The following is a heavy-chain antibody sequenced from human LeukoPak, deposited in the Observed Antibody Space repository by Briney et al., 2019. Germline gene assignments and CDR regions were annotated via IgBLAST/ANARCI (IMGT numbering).Heavy chain of an antibody. J-gene: IGHJ4*02. V-gene: IGHV3-11*04. Sequence: GGSLRLSCAASGFTFSDYYLSWIRQAPGKGLEWVSYISSSGSSIYYADSVKGRFTISRDNVKNTLYLQMNSLRAEDTAVYYCEGWIKPFEYWGQGTLVTVSS. CDR2: ISSSGSSI. D-gene: IGHD5-18*01. CDR1: GFTFSDYY. CDR3: EGWIKPFEY.